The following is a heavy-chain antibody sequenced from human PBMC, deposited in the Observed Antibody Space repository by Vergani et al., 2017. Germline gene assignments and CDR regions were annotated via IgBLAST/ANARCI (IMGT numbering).Heavy chain of an antibody. V-gene: IGHV3-11*01. Sequence: QVQLVESGGGLVKPGGSLRLSCAAPGFTFSDYYMSWIRQAQGKGRAWVSYISSSGSTIYYADSVKGRLTISRDNAKNSLYLQMNSLRAEDTAVYYCAKGNDYGDFFDYWGQGTLVTVSS. CDR2: ISSSGSTI. D-gene: IGHD4-17*01. CDR3: AKGNDYGDFFDY. CDR1: GFTFSDYY. J-gene: IGHJ4*02.